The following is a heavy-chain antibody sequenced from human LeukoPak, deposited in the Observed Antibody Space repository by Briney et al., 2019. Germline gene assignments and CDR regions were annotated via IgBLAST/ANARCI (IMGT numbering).Heavy chain of an antibody. V-gene: IGHV3-21*01. D-gene: IGHD3-10*01. J-gene: IGHJ4*02. CDR2: ISSSSSYI. CDR3: ASSRFGELYFDY. CDR1: GFTFSSYS. Sequence: PGGSLRLSCAASGFTFSSYSMNWVRQAPGKGLEWVSSISSSSSYIYYADSVKGRFTISRDNAKNSLYLQMNSLRAEDTAVYYCASSRFGELYFDYWAREPWSPSPQ.